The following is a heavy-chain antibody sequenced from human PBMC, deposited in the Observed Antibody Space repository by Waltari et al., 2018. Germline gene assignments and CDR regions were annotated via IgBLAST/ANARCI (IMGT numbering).Heavy chain of an antibody. Sequence: QVQLQQWGAGLLKPSETLSLTCAVYGGSFSGYYWSWIRQPPGKGLEWMGEINHSGSTNYNPSLKSRVTISVDTSKNQFSLKLSSVTAADTAVDYCARGGEYLAYVDYWGQGTLVTVSS. CDR1: GGSFSGYY. CDR3: ARGGEYLAYVDY. V-gene: IGHV4-34*01. D-gene: IGHD2-2*02. CDR2: INHSGST. J-gene: IGHJ4*02.